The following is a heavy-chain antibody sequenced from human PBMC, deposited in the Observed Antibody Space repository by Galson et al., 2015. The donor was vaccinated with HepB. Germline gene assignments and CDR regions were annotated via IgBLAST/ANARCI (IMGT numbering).Heavy chain of an antibody. J-gene: IGHJ4*02. Sequence: SVKVSCKASGYTFTSYAMHWVRQAPGQRLEWIGWINAGNGNTKYSQKFQGRVTITRDTSASTAYMELSSLRSEDTAVYYCARETYYYDSSGYYFFDYWGQGTLVTVSS. CDR2: INAGNGNT. V-gene: IGHV1-3*01. D-gene: IGHD3-22*01. CDR1: GYTFTSYA. CDR3: ARETYYYDSSGYYFFDY.